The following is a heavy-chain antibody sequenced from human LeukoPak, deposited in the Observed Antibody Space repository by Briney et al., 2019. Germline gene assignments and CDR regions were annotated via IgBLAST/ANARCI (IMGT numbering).Heavy chain of an antibody. CDR2: IRSNGETV. Sequence: GGSLRLSCAASGFTFSRIAMSWVRQAPGKGLELVSAIRSNGETVYNADSVKGRFTISRDNSRQTLFLQMSSLRVEDTATYYCAKGQELDDGVFDSWGQGTLVTVSS. D-gene: IGHD1-1*01. CDR3: AKGQELDDGVFDS. V-gene: IGHV3-23*01. J-gene: IGHJ4*02. CDR1: GFTFSRIA.